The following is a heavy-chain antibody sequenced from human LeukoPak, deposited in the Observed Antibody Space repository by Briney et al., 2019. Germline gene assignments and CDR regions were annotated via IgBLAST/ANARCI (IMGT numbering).Heavy chain of an antibody. CDR1: GGSISSTNW. D-gene: IGHD1-26*01. V-gene: IGHV4-4*02. J-gene: IGHJ4*02. CDR2: ISLSGVT. CDR3: SRESGAFSPFGY. Sequence: PSETLSLTCGVSGGSISSTNWWSWVRQPPGQGQEWSGEISLSGVTNYNPSLKSRVTMSLDRSKNHLSLTLTSVTAADTAVYYCSRESGAFSPFGYWGQGTLVTVSS.